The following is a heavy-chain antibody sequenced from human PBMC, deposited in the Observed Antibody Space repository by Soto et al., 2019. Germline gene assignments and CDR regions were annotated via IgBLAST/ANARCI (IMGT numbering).Heavy chain of an antibody. CDR3: ARYYHSQHSRTFGS. CDR2: IYFNGAT. CDR1: GDSISSGDYY. J-gene: IGHJ5*02. Sequence: PSETLSLTCTVAGDSISSGDYYWSWIRQPPGKGLEWIGYIYFNGATYFNPSLKSRVIMSVDTSKNQYSLKVSSVTAADTAVYYCARYYHSQHSRTFGSWGPGTLVTVSS. V-gene: IGHV4-30-4*01. D-gene: IGHD3-16*01.